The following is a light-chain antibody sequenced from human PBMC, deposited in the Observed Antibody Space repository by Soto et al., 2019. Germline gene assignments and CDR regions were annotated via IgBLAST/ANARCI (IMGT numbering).Light chain of an antibody. CDR3: QQTYNTPQT. CDR2: EAS. CDR1: QTSGTF. V-gene: IGKV1-39*01. Sequence: DIQMTQSPSSLSASVGDRVTITCRASQTSGTFINWYQKRPGTAPRLLIYEASNLQTGVPSRFSGSGAGTDFVLTISSLQHEDFATYYCQQTYNTPQTFGPGTKVEIK. J-gene: IGKJ1*01.